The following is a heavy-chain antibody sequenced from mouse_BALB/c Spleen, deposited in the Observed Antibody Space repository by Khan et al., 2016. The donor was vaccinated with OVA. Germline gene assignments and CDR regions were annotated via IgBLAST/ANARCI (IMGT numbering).Heavy chain of an antibody. J-gene: IGHJ3*01. CDR1: GYAFTNYL. D-gene: IGHD1-1*02. CDR2: INPGSGGT. CDR3: ERGGYGSLAY. Sequence: QVQLQQSGAELVRPGTSVKVSCKASGYAFTNYLIDWVKQRPGQGLEWIGVINPGSGGTNYNENFKGKATLTADKSSSTAYMQLSSLTSDDSAAYFCERGGYGSLAYWGQGTLVTVSA. V-gene: IGHV1-54*01.